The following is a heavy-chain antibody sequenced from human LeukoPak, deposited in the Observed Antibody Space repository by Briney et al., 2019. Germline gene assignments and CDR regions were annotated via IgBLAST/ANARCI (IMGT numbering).Heavy chain of an antibody. D-gene: IGHD6-19*01. J-gene: IGHJ4*02. V-gene: IGHV3-33*01. Sequence: PGRSLRLSCAASGFTFSSYGMHWVRQAPGKGLEWVAVIWYDGSNKYYADSVKGRFTISRDNSKNTLYLQMNSLRAEDTAVYYCARVGSSGWYQPFDYWGQGTLVTVSS. CDR1: GFTFSSYG. CDR3: ARVGSSGWYQPFDY. CDR2: IWYDGSNK.